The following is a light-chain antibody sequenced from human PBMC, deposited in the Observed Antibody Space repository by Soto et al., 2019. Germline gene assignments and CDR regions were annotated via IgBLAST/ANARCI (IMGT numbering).Light chain of an antibody. CDR3: QQYNSYPT. CDR1: HSISTW. Sequence: DIQMTQSPSTLSASVGDRVTITCRASHSISTWLAWYQQKPGKAPNLLIYKASSLESGVPSRFSGSGSGTEFTLTISSLQPDDFATYYCQQYNSYPTFGQGTPLEIK. V-gene: IGKV1-5*03. CDR2: KAS. J-gene: IGKJ5*01.